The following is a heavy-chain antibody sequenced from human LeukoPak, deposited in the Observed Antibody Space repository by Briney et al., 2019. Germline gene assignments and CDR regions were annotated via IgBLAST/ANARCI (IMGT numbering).Heavy chain of an antibody. CDR1: GYTFTAYS. Sequence: EASLKVSCKASGYTFTAYSMHSVRQAPGQRREGMGWINAGNGNTKYSQKFQGRVTITIDTSASTAYLELSSLRSEDTDVYYCASGKREVRGVIMASWGQGTLVTVSS. D-gene: IGHD3-10*01. V-gene: IGHV1-3*01. J-gene: IGHJ4*02. CDR2: INAGNGNT. CDR3: ASGKREVRGVIMAS.